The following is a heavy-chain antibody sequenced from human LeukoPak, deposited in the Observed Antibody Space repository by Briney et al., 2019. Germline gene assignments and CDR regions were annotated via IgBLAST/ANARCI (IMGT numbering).Heavy chain of an antibody. V-gene: IGHV4-30-2*01. D-gene: IGHD3-22*01. CDR3: ARGISYYDSSGYYNNWFDP. Sequence: SETLSLTCTVSGGPISGYSWSWIRQPPGKDLEWIGYIYHSGSTYYNPSLKSRVTISVDRSKNQFSLKLSSVTAADTAVYYCARGISYYDSSGYYNNWFDPWGQGTLVTVSS. CDR1: GGPISGYS. J-gene: IGHJ5*02. CDR2: IYHSGST.